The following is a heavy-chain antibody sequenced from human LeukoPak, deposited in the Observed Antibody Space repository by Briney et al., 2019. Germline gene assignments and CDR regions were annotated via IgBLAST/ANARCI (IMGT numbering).Heavy chain of an antibody. CDR2: IYNSGTT. D-gene: IGHD3-22*01. Sequence: PSETLSLTCTVSGGSISGFYWSRIRQPAGEGLEWIGRIYNSGTTNYNPSLRSRVIMSLDTSKNQFSLKLSSVTAADTAVYYCARSTRTYYYDNSGYYYFDNWGQGNLVTVSS. J-gene: IGHJ4*02. CDR1: GGSISGFY. V-gene: IGHV4-4*07. CDR3: ARSTRTYYYDNSGYYYFDN.